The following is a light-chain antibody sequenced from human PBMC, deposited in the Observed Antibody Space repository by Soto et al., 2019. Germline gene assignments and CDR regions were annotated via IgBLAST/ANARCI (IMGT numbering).Light chain of an antibody. J-gene: IGLJ1*01. CDR1: SSDVGGSNY. Sequence: QSVLIQPASVSGSPGQSITISCTGTSSDVGGSNYVSWYQHHPHRAPKLLIYEVSYRPSGVSNRFSGSKSDNTASLTISGLQAEDEADYYCSSYTSNRGVFGTGTKVTVL. CDR2: EVS. V-gene: IGLV2-14*01. CDR3: SSYTSNRGV.